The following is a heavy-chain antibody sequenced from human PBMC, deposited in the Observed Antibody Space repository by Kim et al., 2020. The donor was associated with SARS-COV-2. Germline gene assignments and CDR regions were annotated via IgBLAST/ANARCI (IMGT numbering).Heavy chain of an antibody. J-gene: IGHJ6*02. Sequence: GGSLRLSCAASGFTFSSYGMHWVRQAPGKGLEWVAAISYDGSNKYYADSVKGRFTISRDNSKNTLYLQMNSLRAEDTAVYYCAKEVTMVRGVQYPGYYYYYGMDVWGQGTTVTVSS. D-gene: IGHD3-10*01. CDR3: AKEVTMVRGVQYPGYYYYYGMDV. V-gene: IGHV3-30*18. CDR1: GFTFSSYG. CDR2: ISYDGSNK.